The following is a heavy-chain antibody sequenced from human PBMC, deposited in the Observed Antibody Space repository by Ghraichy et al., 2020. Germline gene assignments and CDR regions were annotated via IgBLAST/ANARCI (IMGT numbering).Heavy chain of an antibody. CDR1: GFTFSSYG. J-gene: IGHJ6*03. D-gene: IGHD3-3*01. V-gene: IGHV3-30*02. CDR2: IRYDGSNK. Sequence: GGSLRLRCAASGFTFSSYGMHWVRQAPGRGLEWVAFIRYDGSNKYYAGSVKGRFTISRDNSKNMLYLQTNSLRAEDAAVYYCAKDGLRGGFFGVVSYFYYMDVWGKGTTVAVSS. CDR3: AKDGLRGGFFGVVSYFYYMDV.